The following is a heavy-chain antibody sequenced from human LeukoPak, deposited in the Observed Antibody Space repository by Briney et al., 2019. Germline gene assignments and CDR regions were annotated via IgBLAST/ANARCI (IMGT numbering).Heavy chain of an antibody. CDR2: VYPADSDS. V-gene: IGHV5-51*01. CDR1: GFNFTNYW. J-gene: IGHJ2*01. D-gene: IGHD6-6*01. CDR3: ARFGFSNSLDFYFDV. Sequence: GESLKISCEASGFNFTNYWIAWVRQPPGKGLDWMGIVYPADSDSKYSPSFQDAVTISADKSTSAAYLEWRSLKASDTATYYCARFGFSNSLDFYFDVWGRGTLVTVSS.